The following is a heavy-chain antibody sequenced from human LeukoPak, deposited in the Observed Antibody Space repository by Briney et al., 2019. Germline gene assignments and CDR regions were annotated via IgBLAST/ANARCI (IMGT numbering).Heavy chain of an antibody. Sequence: GGSLRLSCAASGFTFSSYTMKWVRQAPGKGLEWVSSISSSSSYIYYADSVKGRFTISRDNARNSLFLQMNSLRAEDTAVYFCARATWDPNYYYYMDVWGKGTTVTISS. D-gene: IGHD1-26*01. CDR2: ISSSSSYI. V-gene: IGHV3-21*01. CDR3: ARATWDPNYYYYMDV. J-gene: IGHJ6*03. CDR1: GFTFSSYT.